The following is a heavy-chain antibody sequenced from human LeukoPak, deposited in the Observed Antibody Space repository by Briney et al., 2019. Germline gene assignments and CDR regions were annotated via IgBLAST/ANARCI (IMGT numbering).Heavy chain of an antibody. CDR2: IYHSGST. CDR3: ARGPTMIVVPYGMDV. D-gene: IGHD3-22*01. CDR1: GGSISSSNW. V-gene: IGHV4-4*02. Sequence: PSGTLSLTCAVSGGSISSSNWWSWVRQPPGKGLEWIGEIYHSGSTNYNPSLKSRVTISVDKSKNQFSLKLSSVTAADTAVYYCARGPTMIVVPYGMDVWGQGTTVTVSS. J-gene: IGHJ6*02.